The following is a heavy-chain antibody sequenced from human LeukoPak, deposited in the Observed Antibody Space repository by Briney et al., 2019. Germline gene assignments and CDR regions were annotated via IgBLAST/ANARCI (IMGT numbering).Heavy chain of an antibody. Sequence: PSETLSLTCTVSGGSITSYYWSWIRQPAGKGLEWIGSIYHSGSTYYNPSLKSRVTISVDTSENQFSLKLSSVTAADTAVYYCARAYCSGGSCYAYYYYYMDVWGKGTTVTVSS. V-gene: IGHV4-4*07. J-gene: IGHJ6*03. CDR3: ARAYCSGGSCYAYYYYYMDV. CDR1: GGSITSYY. D-gene: IGHD2-15*01. CDR2: IYHSGST.